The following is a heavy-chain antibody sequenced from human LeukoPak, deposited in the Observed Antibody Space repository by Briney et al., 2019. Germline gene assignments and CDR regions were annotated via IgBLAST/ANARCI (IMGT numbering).Heavy chain of an antibody. Sequence: GGSLRLSCAASGFTFSNAWMSAPREPPGKGLEWVGRTKSKTDGGTTDYPAPVNHRFTISRDDSKNTLYQQMNSLKAEDTAVYYCTTAPTPIVVVVAATLYYIDYWGQGTLVTVSS. CDR1: GFTFSNAW. D-gene: IGHD2-15*01. CDR2: TKSKTDGGTT. J-gene: IGHJ4*02. V-gene: IGHV3-15*01. CDR3: TTAPTPIVVVVAATLYYIDY.